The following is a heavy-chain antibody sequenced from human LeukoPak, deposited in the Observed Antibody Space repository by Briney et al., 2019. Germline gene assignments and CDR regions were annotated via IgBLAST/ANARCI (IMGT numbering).Heavy chain of an antibody. D-gene: IGHD6-6*01. J-gene: IGHJ4*02. V-gene: IGHV3-33*06. CDR1: GFTFSSYG. CDR3: AKGLSAARVYYFDY. CDR2: IWYDGSNK. Sequence: GRSLRLSCAASGFTFSSYGMHWVRQAPGKGLEWVAVIWYDGSNKYYADSVKGRFTISRDNSKNTLYLQMNSLRAEDTAVYYCAKGLSAARVYYFDYWGQGTLVTVSS.